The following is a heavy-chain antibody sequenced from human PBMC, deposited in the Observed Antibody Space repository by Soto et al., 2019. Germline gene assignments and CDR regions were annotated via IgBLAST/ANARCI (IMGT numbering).Heavy chain of an antibody. CDR1: GGSISSYY. J-gene: IGHJ4*02. CDR3: AREGDPGWEPGYFDY. CDR2: IYYSGST. V-gene: IGHV4-59*01. D-gene: IGHD1-26*01. Sequence: SETLSLTCTVSGGSISSYYWSWIRQPPGKGLEWIGYIYYSGSTNYNPSLKSRVTISVDTSKNQFSLKLSSVTAADTAVYYCAREGDPGWEPGYFDYWGQGTLVTVSS.